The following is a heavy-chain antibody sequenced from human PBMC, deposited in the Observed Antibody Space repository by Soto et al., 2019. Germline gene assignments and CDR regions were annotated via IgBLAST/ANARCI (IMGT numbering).Heavy chain of an antibody. J-gene: IGHJ4*02. D-gene: IGHD3-16*01. CDR1: GFTFSSYA. Sequence: EVQLLESGGGLVQPGGSLRLSCAASGFTFSSYAMSWVRQAPGKGLEWVSAISGSGGSTYYADSVKGRFTISRDNSKNTLYLQMTSLRAEDTAVYYCAKSSYAADSPFDYWGQGTLVTVSS. V-gene: IGHV3-23*01. CDR3: AKSSYAADSPFDY. CDR2: ISGSGGST.